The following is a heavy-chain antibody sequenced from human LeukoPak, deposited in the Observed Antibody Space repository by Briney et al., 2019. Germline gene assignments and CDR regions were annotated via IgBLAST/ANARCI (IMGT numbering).Heavy chain of an antibody. D-gene: IGHD4-23*01. CDR3: ARHPGKVTNDWYFDL. V-gene: IGHV1-2*02. CDR1: GYTFTGYY. CDR2: INPNSGGT. Sequence: ASVKVSCKASGYTFTGYYMHWVRQAPGQGLDWMGWINPNSGGTSYAQKFQGRVTMTRDTSITTAYMELSRLSSDDTAVYYCARHPGKVTNDWYFDLWGRGTLVTVSS. J-gene: IGHJ2*01.